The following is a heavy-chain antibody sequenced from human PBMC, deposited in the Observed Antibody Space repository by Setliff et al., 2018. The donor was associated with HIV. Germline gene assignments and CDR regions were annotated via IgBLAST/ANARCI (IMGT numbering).Heavy chain of an antibody. CDR2: INPNSGGT. D-gene: IGHD5-12*01. CDR3: ARVRDSGYDHDAFDI. CDR1: GYTFTGYY. Sequence: ASVKVSCKTSGYTFTGYYMHWVRQAPGQGLEWMGWINPNSGGTNYAQKFQGRVTMTRDTSISTAYMELSRLRSDDTAVYYCARVRDSGYDHDAFDIWGQGTMVTVSS. J-gene: IGHJ3*02. V-gene: IGHV1-2*02.